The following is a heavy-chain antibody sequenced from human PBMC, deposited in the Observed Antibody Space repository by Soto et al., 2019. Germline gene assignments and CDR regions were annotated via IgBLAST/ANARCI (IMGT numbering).Heavy chain of an antibody. J-gene: IGHJ6*02. CDR2: LHGDGDT. D-gene: IGHD3-10*01. CDR3: AADIALVRGPDA. V-gene: IGHV3-53*01. CDR1: GFTVSTKY. Sequence: PGGSLRLSCAASGFTVSTKYIHWVRQAPGRGLEWVSVLHGDGDTYYADSVKGRFTASRDNSKDTLFLQMNSLRVEDTAVYYCAADIALVRGPDAWGQGTTVTVSS.